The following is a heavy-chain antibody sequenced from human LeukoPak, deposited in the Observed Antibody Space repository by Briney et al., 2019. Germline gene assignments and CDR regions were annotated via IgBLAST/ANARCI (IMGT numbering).Heavy chain of an antibody. V-gene: IGHV4-39*01. J-gene: IGHJ6*02. Sequence: PSETLSLTCTVSGGSISSSSYYWGWIRQPPGKGLEWIGSIYYSGSTYYNPSLKSRVTISVDTSKNQFSLKLSSVTAADTAVYYCARRGSSGWYDYYYYYGMDVWGQGTTVTVSS. D-gene: IGHD6-19*01. CDR2: IYYSGST. CDR3: ARRGSSGWYDYYYYYGMDV. CDR1: GGSISSSSYY.